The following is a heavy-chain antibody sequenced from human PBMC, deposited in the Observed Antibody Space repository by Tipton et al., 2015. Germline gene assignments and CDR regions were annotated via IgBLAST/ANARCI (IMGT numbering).Heavy chain of an antibody. J-gene: IGHJ4*02. D-gene: IGHD3-22*01. CDR2: IYHSGRT. Sequence: TLSLTCSVSGGSIRNYYWSWIRQPPGKGLEWIGNIYHSGRTNYNSSLKSRVTISVDTSMIHFSLKLSSVTAADTAVYYCARLKGDYYDSSTYDPIYIDYCVQGSLVTVSS. CDR1: GGSIRNYY. V-gene: IGHV4-59*01. CDR3: ARLKGDYYDSSTYDPIYIDY.